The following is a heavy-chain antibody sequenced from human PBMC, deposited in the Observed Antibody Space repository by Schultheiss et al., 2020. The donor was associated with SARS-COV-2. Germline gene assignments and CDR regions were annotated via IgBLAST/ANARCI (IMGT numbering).Heavy chain of an antibody. D-gene: IGHD6-19*01. J-gene: IGHJ6*02. Sequence: SETLSLTCAVSGYSISSGYYWGWIRQPPGKGLEWIGYIYYSGSTNYNPSLKSRVTISVDTSKNQFSLKLSSVTAADTAVYYCARVRREGGSGFSRPYYYYGMDVWGQGTTVTVSS. CDR3: ARVRREGGSGFSRPYYYYGMDV. CDR1: GYSISSGYY. CDR2: IYYSGST. V-gene: IGHV4-61*01.